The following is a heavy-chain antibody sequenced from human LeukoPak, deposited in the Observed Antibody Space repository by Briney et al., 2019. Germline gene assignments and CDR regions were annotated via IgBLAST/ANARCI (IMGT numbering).Heavy chain of an antibody. CDR2: ITNSGSTV. Sequence: GGSLRLSCAATGFSISDYYMSWIRQAPGKGLEWVSYITNSGSTVYYIDSVKGRFTISRDNAKNSLYLQMNSLRAEDTAVYYCAREGEFIAAAGTPLDYWGQGTLVTVSS. D-gene: IGHD6-13*01. V-gene: IGHV3-11*04. CDR1: GFSISDYY. J-gene: IGHJ4*02. CDR3: AREGEFIAAAGTPLDY.